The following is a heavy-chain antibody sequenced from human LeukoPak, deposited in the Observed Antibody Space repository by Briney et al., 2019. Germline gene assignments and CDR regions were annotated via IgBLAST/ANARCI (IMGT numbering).Heavy chain of an antibody. Sequence: GGTLRLSCAASGFTFSSYAMNWVRQAPGKGLEWVSAISGSGGSTYYADSVKGRFTISRDNSKNTLYLQMNSLRAEDTAVYYCAKGGSSWYPFDYWGQGTLVTVSS. V-gene: IGHV3-23*01. CDR2: ISGSGGST. CDR1: GFTFSSYA. D-gene: IGHD6-13*01. CDR3: AKGGSSWYPFDY. J-gene: IGHJ4*02.